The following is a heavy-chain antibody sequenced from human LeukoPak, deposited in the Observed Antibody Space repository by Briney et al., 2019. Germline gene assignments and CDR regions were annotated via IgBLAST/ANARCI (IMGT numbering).Heavy chain of an antibody. CDR3: GNPSGYDLQDY. CDR2: IRSDGSEK. J-gene: IGHJ4*02. D-gene: IGHD5-12*01. V-gene: IGHV3-30*02. CDR1: GFTFSTFG. Sequence: GGSLRLSCAASGFTFSTFGMHWVRQAPGKGLEWVAFIRSDGSEKYYADSVKGRFTISRDNSKNTVYLQMNSLRAEDTALYYCGNPSGYDLQDYWGQGTLVTVSS.